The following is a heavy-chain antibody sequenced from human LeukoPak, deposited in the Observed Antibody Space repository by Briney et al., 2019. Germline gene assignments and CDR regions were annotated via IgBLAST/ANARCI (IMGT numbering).Heavy chain of an antibody. D-gene: IGHD1-14*01. CDR2: VDPEDGET. J-gene: IGHJ4*02. CDR1: GYTFTDYY. Sequence: ASVKISCKVSGYTFTDYYMHWVQQAPGKGLEWMGLVDPEDGETIYAEKFQGRVTMTADTSTDTAYMELSSLRSEDTAVYYCATASNIMRPPYWGQGTLVTVSS. V-gene: IGHV1-69-2*01. CDR3: ATASNIMRPPY.